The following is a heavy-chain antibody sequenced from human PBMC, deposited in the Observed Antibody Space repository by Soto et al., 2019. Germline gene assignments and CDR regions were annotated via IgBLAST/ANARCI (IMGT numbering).Heavy chain of an antibody. V-gene: IGHV3-21*01. CDR2: ITSSGSYV. D-gene: IGHD3-3*02. CDR1: GFTFSMNT. J-gene: IGHJ6*02. Sequence: GGSLRLSCVTSGFTFSMNTMNWVRQAPGKGLEWVASITSSGSYVYYADSVKGRFSASRDNAKNSLSLQMDSLRPDDTAIYFCVKDEGIEAMDVWGQGTTVTVSS. CDR3: VKDEGIEAMDV.